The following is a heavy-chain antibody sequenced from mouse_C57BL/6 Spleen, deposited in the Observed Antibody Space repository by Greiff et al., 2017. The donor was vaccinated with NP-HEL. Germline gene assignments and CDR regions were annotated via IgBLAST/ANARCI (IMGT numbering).Heavy chain of an antibody. J-gene: IGHJ3*01. Sequence: VQLQQSGAELVRPGASVKLSCTASGFNIKDYYMHWVKQRPEQGLEWIGRIDPEDGDTEYAPKFQGKATMTADTSSNTAYLQLSSLTSEDTAVYYCTTDGSPAWFAYWGQGTLVTVSA. CDR2: IDPEDGDT. V-gene: IGHV14-1*01. CDR3: TTDGSPAWFAY. D-gene: IGHD1-1*01. CDR1: GFNIKDYY.